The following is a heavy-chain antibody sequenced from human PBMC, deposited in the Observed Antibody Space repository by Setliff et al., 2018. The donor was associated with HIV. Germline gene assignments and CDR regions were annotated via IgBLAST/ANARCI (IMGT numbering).Heavy chain of an antibody. CDR1: GGSVSLYY. V-gene: IGHV4-4*07. CDR3: ARDLFNEWQGHYYYYMDV. D-gene: IGHD3-3*01. CDR2: IFTSGKT. Sequence: SETLSLTCTVSGGSVSLYYWNWMRQPVGKGLEWIGRIFTSGKTIFYPSLKSRVSMSVDTSKNAVSLKLDSVTAGDSAVYFCARDLFNEWQGHYYYYMDVWGKGTTVTVSS. J-gene: IGHJ6*03.